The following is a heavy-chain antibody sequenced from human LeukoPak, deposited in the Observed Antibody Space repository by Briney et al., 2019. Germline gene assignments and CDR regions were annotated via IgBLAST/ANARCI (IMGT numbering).Heavy chain of an antibody. CDR1: GFTFNSYA. CDR2: ISNSGDNGDNT. V-gene: IGHV3-23*01. Sequence: GGSLRLSCAASGFTFNSYAMTWVRQAPGKGLQWVSTISNSGDNGDNTYYADSVKGRFTVSRDNSKNTVYLQMNSLRAEDTAVYYCAGDGIQLPDTFDYWGLGTLVTVSS. J-gene: IGHJ4*02. D-gene: IGHD1-1*01. CDR3: AGDGIQLPDTFDY.